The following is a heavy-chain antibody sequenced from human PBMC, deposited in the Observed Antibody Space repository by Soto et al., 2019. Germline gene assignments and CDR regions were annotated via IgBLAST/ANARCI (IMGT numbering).Heavy chain of an antibody. J-gene: IGHJ4*02. D-gene: IGHD3-22*01. CDR2: VYYTGST. Sequence: SETLSLTCTVSGDSISTFYWGWMRQSPGKELEWIGYVYYTGSTSYNPSLKSRVTISVDRAKNQFSLKLTSANAADTAVYYCARGRTVRNYADDSSDYFYFFDYWGQGTQVTVSS. CDR3: ARGRTVRNYADDSSDYFYFFDY. V-gene: IGHV4-59*01. CDR1: GDSISTFY.